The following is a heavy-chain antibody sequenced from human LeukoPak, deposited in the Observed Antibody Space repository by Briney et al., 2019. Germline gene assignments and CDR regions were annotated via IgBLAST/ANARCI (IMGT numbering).Heavy chain of an antibody. CDR3: AREARNDSSGYPDPKGAFDI. J-gene: IGHJ3*02. V-gene: IGHV3-21*01. CDR1: GFTFSSYS. Sequence: GGSLRLSCAASGFTFSSYSMNWVRQAPGKGLEWVSSISSSSSYIYYADSVKGRFTISRDNAKNSLYLQMNSLRAEDTAVYYCAREARNDSSGYPDPKGAFDIWGQGTMVTVSS. D-gene: IGHD3-22*01. CDR2: ISSSSSYI.